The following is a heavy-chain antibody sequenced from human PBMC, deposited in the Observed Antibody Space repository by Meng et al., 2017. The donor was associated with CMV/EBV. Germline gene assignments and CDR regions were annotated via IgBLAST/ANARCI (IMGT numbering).Heavy chain of an antibody. V-gene: IGHV4-34*01. CDR2: INHSGST. J-gene: IGHJ4*02. CDR1: GGSFSGYY. CDR3: AKARSSTSYRTYYFDY. D-gene: IGHD2-2*01. Sequence: GSLRLSCAVSGGSFSGYYWSWIRQPPGKGLEWVGEINHSGSTNYNPSLKSRVTISVDTSKNQSSLKLSYVTAADTAVYYCAKARSSTSYRTYYFDYWGQGTLVTVSS.